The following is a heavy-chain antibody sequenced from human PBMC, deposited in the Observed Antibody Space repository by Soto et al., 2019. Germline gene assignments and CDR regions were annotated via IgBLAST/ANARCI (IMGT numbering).Heavy chain of an antibody. CDR3: ARYRYDSSGLFPYYFDY. D-gene: IGHD3-22*01. CDR1: GGSISSYY. V-gene: IGHV4-59*01. CDR2: IYYSGST. Sequence: PSETLSLTCTVSGGSISSYYWSWIRQPPGKGLEWIGYIYYSGSTNYNPSLKSRVTISVDTSKNQFSLKLSSVTAADTAVYYCARYRYDSSGLFPYYFDYWGQGTLVTVSS. J-gene: IGHJ4*02.